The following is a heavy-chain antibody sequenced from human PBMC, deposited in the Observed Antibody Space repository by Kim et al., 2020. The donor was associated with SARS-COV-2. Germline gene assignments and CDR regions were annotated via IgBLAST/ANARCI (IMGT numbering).Heavy chain of an antibody. CDR1: GFTFSTFG. Sequence: GGSLRLSCVGSGFTFSTFGMHWVRQAPGKGLEWVAVIRHDGSIQYYADSVKGRFTISKDDSKSAVYLQMNSLRAEDTAVYYCARGLWFGGKGGFFD. CDR3: ARGLWFGGKGGFFD. D-gene: IGHD3-10*01. J-gene: IGHJ4*01. V-gene: IGHV3-33*01. CDR2: IRHDGSIQ.